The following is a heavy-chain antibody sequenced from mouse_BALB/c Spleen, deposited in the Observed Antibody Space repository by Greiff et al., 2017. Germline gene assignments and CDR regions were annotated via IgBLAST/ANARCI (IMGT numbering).Heavy chain of an antibody. CDR1: GFTFSSYA. J-gene: IGHJ4*01. CDR2: ISSGGSYT. D-gene: IGHD2-1*01. CDR3: ARGGGNSNAMDY. V-gene: IGHV5-9-3*01. Sequence: EVQRVESGGGLVKPGGSLKLSCAASGFTFSSYAMSWVRQTPDKRLEWVATISSGGSYTYYPDSVKGRFTISRDNAKNTLYLQMSSLRSEDTAMYYCARGGGNSNAMDYWGQGTSVTVSS.